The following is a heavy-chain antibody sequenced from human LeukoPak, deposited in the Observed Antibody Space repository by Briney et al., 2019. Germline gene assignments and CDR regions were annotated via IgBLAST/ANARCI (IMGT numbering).Heavy chain of an antibody. CDR1: GFTFSSYG. J-gene: IGHJ4*02. CDR2: ISGSGGGT. D-gene: IGHD6-13*01. CDR3: AKDKLGAGGQSDY. V-gene: IGHV3-23*01. Sequence: GGSLILSCAASGFTFSSYGMHWVRQAPGKGLEGVSSISGSGGGTYYTDSVQGRFTMSRDNSKNTLSLQMNSLRAEDTALYYCAKDKLGAGGQSDYWGQGTLVTVSS.